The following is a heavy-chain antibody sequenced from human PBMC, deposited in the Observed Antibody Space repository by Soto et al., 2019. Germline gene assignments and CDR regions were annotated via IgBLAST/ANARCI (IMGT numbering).Heavy chain of an antibody. CDR3: ARGPRYYFDY. Sequence: EVQLVESGGGLVQPGGSLRLSCAASGFTFSSYAMHWVRQAPGKGLEYVSAISSNGGSTYYANSVKGRFTISRDNSNNALYPQMGSLSAEDMAVYYCARGPRYYFDYWGQGALVTVSS. CDR1: GFTFSSYA. CDR2: ISSNGGST. J-gene: IGHJ4*02. V-gene: IGHV3-64*01.